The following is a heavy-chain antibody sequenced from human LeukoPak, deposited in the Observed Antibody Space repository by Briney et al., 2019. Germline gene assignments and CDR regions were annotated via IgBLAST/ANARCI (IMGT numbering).Heavy chain of an antibody. CDR3: ARGIWQWLLDY. Sequence: PSETLSLTCTVSGGSISSYSWSWIRQPPGKGLEWIGYIYYSGSTNYNPSLKSRVTISVDTSKNQFSLKLSSVTAADTAVYYCARGIWQWLLDYWGQGTLVTVSS. CDR1: GGSISSYS. D-gene: IGHD6-19*01. J-gene: IGHJ4*02. V-gene: IGHV4-59*01. CDR2: IYYSGST.